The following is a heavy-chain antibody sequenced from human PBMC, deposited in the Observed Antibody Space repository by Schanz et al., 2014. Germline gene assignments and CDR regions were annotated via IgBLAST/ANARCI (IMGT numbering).Heavy chain of an antibody. J-gene: IGHJ6*02. CDR1: GFTFSDYY. CDR3: GKDRTPGGMDV. CDR2: ISSGGSDT. V-gene: IGHV3-11*01. Sequence: QVQLVDSGGDLVKPGGSLRLSCAASGFTFSDYYMSWIRQAPGKGPEWVSYISSGGSDTYYADSVQGRFTISRDNARNSLYLQMNSLRAEDTALYYCGKDRTPGGMDVWGQGTTVTVSS.